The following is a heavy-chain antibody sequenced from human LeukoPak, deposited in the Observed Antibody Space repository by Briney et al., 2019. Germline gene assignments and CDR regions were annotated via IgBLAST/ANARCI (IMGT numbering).Heavy chain of an antibody. Sequence: PGGSLRLSCAASGFTFSSYSMNWVRQAPGKGLEWVSSISSSSSYIYYADSVKGRFTISRDNAKNSLYLQMNSLRAEDTAVYYCARDEGSSWYRPYYYYGMDVWGQGTTVTVSS. J-gene: IGHJ6*02. D-gene: IGHD6-13*01. CDR3: ARDEGSSWYRPYYYYGMDV. CDR2: ISSSSSYI. V-gene: IGHV3-21*01. CDR1: GFTFSSYS.